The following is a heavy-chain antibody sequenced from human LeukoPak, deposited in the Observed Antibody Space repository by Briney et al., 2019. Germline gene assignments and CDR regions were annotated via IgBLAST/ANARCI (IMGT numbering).Heavy chain of an antibody. Sequence: SETLSLTCTVSGGSISSYYWSWIRQPPGKGLEWIGYIYYSGSTYYNPSLKSRVTISVDTSKNQFSLKLSSVTAADTAVYYCAREAYSSSWSVHWGQGTLVTVSS. CDR3: AREAYSSSWSVH. V-gene: IGHV4-30-4*01. D-gene: IGHD6-13*01. CDR1: GGSISSYY. J-gene: IGHJ4*02. CDR2: IYYSGST.